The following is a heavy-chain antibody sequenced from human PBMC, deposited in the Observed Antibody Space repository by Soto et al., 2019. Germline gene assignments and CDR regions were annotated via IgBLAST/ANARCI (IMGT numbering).Heavy chain of an antibody. Sequence: PGGSLRLSCAASGFTFSSYAMHWVRQAPGKGLEWVAVISYDGSNKYYADSVKGRFTISRDNSKNTLYLQTGSLRHEDTAVYYCAKDGGPAYFNSPGCSAELLDYSGRGSQVIGSS. CDR1: GFTFSSYA. J-gene: IGHJ4*02. CDR2: ISYDGSNK. D-gene: IGHD3-16*01. V-gene: IGHV3-30-3*01. CDR3: AKDGGPAYFNSPGCSAELLDY.